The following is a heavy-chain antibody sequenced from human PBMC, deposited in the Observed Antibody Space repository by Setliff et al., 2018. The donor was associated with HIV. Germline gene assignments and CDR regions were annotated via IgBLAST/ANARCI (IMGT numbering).Heavy chain of an antibody. Sequence: QPGGSLRLSCAASGFNVNNKYMSWVRRAPGKGLEWVSIIYSDDYTKYADSVRGRFTISRDNAKSSLYLQMTSLRAEDTAVYYCARDDYDISTGYYPDWGQGTLVTVSS. J-gene: IGHJ4*02. CDR2: IYSDDYT. V-gene: IGHV3-66*01. CDR1: GFNVNNKY. CDR3: ARDDYDISTGYYPD. D-gene: IGHD3-9*01.